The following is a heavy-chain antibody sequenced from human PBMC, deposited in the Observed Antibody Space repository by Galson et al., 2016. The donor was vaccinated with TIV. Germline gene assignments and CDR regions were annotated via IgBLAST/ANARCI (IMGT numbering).Heavy chain of an antibody. V-gene: IGHV3-7*01. CDR2: INQDGSEK. D-gene: IGHD2-2*01. Sequence: SLRLSCAASEFTFSDYWMSWVRQAPGKGLEWVANINQDGSEKYYVDSVKGRFTISRDNAKNSLVLQMNSLRAEDTAIYYCARVHWDVVVVQGATPNNWCDPWGQGTLVIVSS. J-gene: IGHJ5*02. CDR1: EFTFSDYW. CDR3: ARVHWDVVVVQGATPNNWCDP.